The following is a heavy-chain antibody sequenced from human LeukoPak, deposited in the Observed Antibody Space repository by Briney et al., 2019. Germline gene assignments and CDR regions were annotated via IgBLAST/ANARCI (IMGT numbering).Heavy chain of an antibody. J-gene: IGHJ4*02. CDR1: GFTFSTSW. CDR3: ATDRGTY. Sequence: PGGSLRLSCAASGFTFSTSWMNWVRRAPGKGLEWVALIKQHGSEIYYADSVKGRFAISRDDAASSLYLQMHSLRAEDTAVYYCATDRGTYWGQGTLVTVSS. V-gene: IGHV3-7*01. CDR2: IKQHGSEI. D-gene: IGHD3-10*01.